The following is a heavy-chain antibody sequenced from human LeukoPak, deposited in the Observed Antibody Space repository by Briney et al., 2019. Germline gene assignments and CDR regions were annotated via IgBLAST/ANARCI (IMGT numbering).Heavy chain of an antibody. V-gene: IGHV3-74*01. CDR2: IHSDGGTT. D-gene: IGHD1-26*01. CDR1: EFTLSANG. CDR3: ARDTYSIAE. J-gene: IGHJ4*02. Sequence: GGSLKPSVLPPEFTLSANGRTWVPKPQGKGLVWVSLIHSDGGTTNYADSVKGRFTISRDNAKNTVYLQMNSLRVEDTAVYYCARDTYSIAEWGQGTLVTVSS.